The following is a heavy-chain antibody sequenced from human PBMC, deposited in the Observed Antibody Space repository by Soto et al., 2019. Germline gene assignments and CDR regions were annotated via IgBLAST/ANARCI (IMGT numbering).Heavy chain of an antibody. CDR2: ISAYNGNT. J-gene: IGHJ4*02. CDR1: GYTFTSYF. CDR3: ARDLPPSDY. Sequence: QVQLVQSGAEVKKPGASVKVSCKASGYTFTSYFISWVRQAPGQGLEWMGWISAYNGNTNYVQKLQGRVTMTTDTSXSTAXXELXXXRXXXXAXXYCARDLPPSDYWGQGTLVTVSS. V-gene: IGHV1-18*01.